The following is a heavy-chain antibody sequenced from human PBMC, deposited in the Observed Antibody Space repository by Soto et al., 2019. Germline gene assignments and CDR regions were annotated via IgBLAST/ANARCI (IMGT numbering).Heavy chain of an antibody. Sequence: SETLSLTCPVSGCSVSSGSYYWSWIRQPPGKGLEWIGYIYYSGSTNYNPSLKSRVTISVDTSKNQFSLKLSSVTAADTAVYYCATFIVGATMWGPGTLVTVS. CDR3: ATFIVGATM. J-gene: IGHJ4*02. CDR1: GCSVSSGSYY. CDR2: IYYSGST. D-gene: IGHD1-26*01. V-gene: IGHV4-61*01.